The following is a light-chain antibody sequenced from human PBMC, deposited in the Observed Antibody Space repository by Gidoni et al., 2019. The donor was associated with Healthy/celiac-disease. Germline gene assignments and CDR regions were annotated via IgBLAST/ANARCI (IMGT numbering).Light chain of an antibody. J-gene: IGKJ1*01. Sequence: DIQMTQSPSTLSASVGDRVTITYRASQRISSWLDWYQQKPGKAPKLLIYNASSLESGVPSRFSGSGSGTEFTLTISSLQPDDFATYYCQQYNSYSRTFGQGTKVEIK. CDR3: QQYNSYSRT. V-gene: IGKV1-5*03. CDR2: NAS. CDR1: QRISSW.